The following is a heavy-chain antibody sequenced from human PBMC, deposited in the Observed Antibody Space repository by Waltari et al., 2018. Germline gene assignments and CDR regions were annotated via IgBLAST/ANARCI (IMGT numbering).Heavy chain of an antibody. V-gene: IGHV3-7*01. Sequence: EVQLVESGGGLVQPGGSLKLSCTAPGFICSTCGMSWVRQAPGKGLEWVASIKQDGSETYFVDSLKGRFTISRDNTENSMYLQMDSLRAEDTAHYYCARDSLATGYWYFDQWGRGTLVTVSS. CDR2: IKQDGSET. J-gene: IGHJ2*01. CDR1: GFICSTCG. D-gene: IGHD6-25*01. CDR3: ARDSLATGYWYFDQ.